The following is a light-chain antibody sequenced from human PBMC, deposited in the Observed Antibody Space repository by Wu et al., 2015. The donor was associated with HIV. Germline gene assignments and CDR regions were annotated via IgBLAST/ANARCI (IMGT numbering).Light chain of an antibody. CDR3: QQYYFWPRT. Sequence: EIMMTQSPATLSVSPGEGATLSCRASQSVTNNVAWYQQKPGQAPRLLIHGASTRATGIPARFSGIGSGTEFSLTISSLQSEDIAVYYCQQYYFWPRTFGQRTKVEMK. CDR2: GAS. J-gene: IGKJ1*01. V-gene: IGKV3-15*01. CDR1: QSVTNN.